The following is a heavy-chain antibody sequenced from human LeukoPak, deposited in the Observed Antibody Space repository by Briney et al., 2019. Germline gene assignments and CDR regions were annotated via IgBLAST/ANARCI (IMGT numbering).Heavy chain of an antibody. CDR3: ARATVEVYSGYEYLGYYFDY. CDR2: INPNSGGT. D-gene: IGHD5-12*01. CDR1: GYTFTGYY. V-gene: IGHV1-2*02. J-gene: IGHJ4*02. Sequence: ASVKVSCKASGYTFTGYYMHWVRQAPGQGLEWMGWINPNSGGTNYAQKFQGRVTMTRDTSISTAYMELSRLRSDDTAVYYCARATVEVYSGYEYLGYYFDYWGQGTLVTVSS.